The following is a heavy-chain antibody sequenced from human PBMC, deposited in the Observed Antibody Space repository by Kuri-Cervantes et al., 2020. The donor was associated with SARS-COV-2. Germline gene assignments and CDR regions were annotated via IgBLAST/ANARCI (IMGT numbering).Heavy chain of an antibody. CDR1: GGSFSGYF. CDR3: VKGGARITNSGVVIANWFDP. V-gene: IGHV4-34*01. J-gene: IGHJ5*02. Sequence: SETLSLTCAVSGGSFSGYFWTWIRQPPGKGLEWIGQINHLGSTYYNPSLKRRVTISIDTSKNSFSLKLSSVTAADTAVYYCVKGGARITNSGVVIANWFDPWGQGTMVTVSS. CDR2: INHLGST. D-gene: IGHD3-3*01.